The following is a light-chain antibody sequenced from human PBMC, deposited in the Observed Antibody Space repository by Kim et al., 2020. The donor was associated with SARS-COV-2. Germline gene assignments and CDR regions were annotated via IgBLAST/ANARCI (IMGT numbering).Light chain of an antibody. CDR1: QSLVYSDGNTY. CDR2: KVS. Sequence: DVVMTQSPLSLPVTLGQPASISCRSSQSLVYSDGNTYLNWFQQRPGQSPRRLIYKVSNRDSGVPDRFSGSGSGTDFTLKISRVEADDVGVYYCMQGIHPITFGQGTRLDIK. CDR3: MQGIHPIT. V-gene: IGKV2-30*01. J-gene: IGKJ5*01.